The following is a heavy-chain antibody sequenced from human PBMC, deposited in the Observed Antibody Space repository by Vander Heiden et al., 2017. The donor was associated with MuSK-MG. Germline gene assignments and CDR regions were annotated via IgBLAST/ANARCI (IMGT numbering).Heavy chain of an antibody. J-gene: IGHJ4*02. CDR1: GYTFTDYF. CDR2: INPRGATT. D-gene: IGHD3-22*01. V-gene: IGHV1-46*01. CDR3: ARAYDVSGYYAGY. Sequence: QVQLMQSGAEMKRPGASVTVSCKASGYTFTDYFIHWVRQAPGHGLEWVGIINPRGATTNYAQRFQGRVAVTRDTSTSTVYMELSSLTSEDTAIYYCARAYDVSGYYAGYWGQGTLGTVSS.